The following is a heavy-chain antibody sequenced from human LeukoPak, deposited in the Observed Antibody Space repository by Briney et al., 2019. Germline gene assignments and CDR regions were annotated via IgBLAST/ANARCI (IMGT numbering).Heavy chain of an antibody. CDR3: ARDGSGTWLDP. D-gene: IGHD3-10*01. CDR1: GGTFSSYA. CDR2: INAFNGDM. V-gene: IGHV1-18*01. Sequence: ASVKVSCKASGGTFSSYAISWVRQAPGQGLEWMGWINAFNGDMNHAQKFQGRVTMTIDTSTSTAYMELRSLTADDTAVYYCARDGSGTWLDPWGQGTLVTVSS. J-gene: IGHJ5*02.